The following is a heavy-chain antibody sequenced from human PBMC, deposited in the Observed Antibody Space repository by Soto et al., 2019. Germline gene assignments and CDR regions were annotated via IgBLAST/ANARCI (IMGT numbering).Heavy chain of an antibody. V-gene: IGHV1-46*04. CDR3: AKVLSELVPRYFDT. J-gene: IGHJ4*02. D-gene: IGHD6-13*01. CDR2: ITPGGGIT. CDR1: GYTFTTYD. Sequence: QVQLVQSGAEVKKPGASVRVSCKASGYTFTTYDIHWVRQAPGLGLEWMGIITPGGGITSYAQKLKGRNTMTRDTSTSTVYMELSSLRSEDTAMYYCAKVLSELVPRYFDTWGQGTLVTVSS.